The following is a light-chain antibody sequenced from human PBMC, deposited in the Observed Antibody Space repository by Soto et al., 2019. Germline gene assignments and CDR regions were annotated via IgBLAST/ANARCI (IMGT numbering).Light chain of an antibody. CDR1: QTVANY. CDR2: ESS. V-gene: IGKV3-11*01. J-gene: IGKJ1*01. CDR3: QQYSALPMT. Sequence: EIILTQSPDTLSLSTGERATLSCRASQTVANYLDWYKQKPGQAPRLLTYESSNRATGIPARVSGSGSGTDFTLTISRLEPEDFGVYFCQQYSALPMTFGQGTKVDIK.